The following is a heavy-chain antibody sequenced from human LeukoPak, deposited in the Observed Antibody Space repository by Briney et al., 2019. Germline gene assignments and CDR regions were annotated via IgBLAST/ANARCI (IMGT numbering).Heavy chain of an antibody. J-gene: IGHJ4*02. CDR2: TSTYNR. CDR1: GYTFINHG. Sequence: ASVKVSCKASGYTFINHGISWVRQAPGQGLEWMGWTSTYNRNYIQKLQGRVTMTTDTSTSTAYMELRGLRSDDTAVYYCAKGSSGWSLDYWGQGTLVTVSS. CDR3: AKGSSGWSLDY. D-gene: IGHD6-19*01. V-gene: IGHV1-18*01.